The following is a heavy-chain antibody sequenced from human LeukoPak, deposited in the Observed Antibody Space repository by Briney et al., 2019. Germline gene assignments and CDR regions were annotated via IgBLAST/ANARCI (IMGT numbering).Heavy chain of an antibody. CDR1: GFTFSSYS. Sequence: SGGSLRLSCAASGFTFSSYSMHWVRQAPGKGLEWVAVISYDGSTKGRFTISRDNSKNILYLQMNSLRVEDTAVYYCAREGDSPYYFDYWGQGTLVTVSS. J-gene: IGHJ4*02. V-gene: IGHV3-30-3*01. CDR2: ISYDGST. CDR3: AREGDSPYYFDY. D-gene: IGHD6-13*01.